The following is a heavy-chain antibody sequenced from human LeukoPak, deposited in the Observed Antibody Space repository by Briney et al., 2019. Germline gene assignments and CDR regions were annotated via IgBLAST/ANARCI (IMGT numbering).Heavy chain of an antibody. CDR3: AREIVSAVAGNFDY. Sequence: GGSLRLSCAASGFTFSSYEMNWVRQAPGKGLEWVSYISRSGSTRTYADSVKGRFTISRDNAQNSLYLEMNSLRAEDTAVYHCAREIVSAVAGNFDYWGQGTLVTVSS. V-gene: IGHV3-48*03. CDR1: GFTFSSYE. J-gene: IGHJ4*02. CDR2: ISRSGSTR. D-gene: IGHD6-19*01.